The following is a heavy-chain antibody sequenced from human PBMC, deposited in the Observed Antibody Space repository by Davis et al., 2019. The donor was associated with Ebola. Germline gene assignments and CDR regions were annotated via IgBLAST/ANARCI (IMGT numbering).Heavy chain of an antibody. V-gene: IGHV1-46*01. CDR3: AKWADYVWGSYGYTEDAFDI. CDR2: INPSGGST. Sequence: ASVPVSCKASGYTFTSYYMHWVRQPPGQGLEWMGIINPSGGSTSYAQKFQGRVTMTRDTSTSTVYMELSSLRSEDTAVYYCAKWADYVWGSYGYTEDAFDIWGQGTMVTVSS. CDR1: GYTFTSYY. J-gene: IGHJ3*02. D-gene: IGHD3-16*01.